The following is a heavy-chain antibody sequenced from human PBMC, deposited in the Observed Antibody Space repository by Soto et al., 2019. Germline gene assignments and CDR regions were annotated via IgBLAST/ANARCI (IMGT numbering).Heavy chain of an antibody. V-gene: IGHV1-69*02. CDR3: ARNELAYCSGGSCYGSTGY. Sequence: QVQLVQSGAEVQKPGSSVKVSCKASGGTFSSYTISWVRPAPGQGLEWVGRIVPILGIVNYAQKFQGRATITADKSTSTVYMELSSLRSEDTALYYCARNELAYCSGGSCYGSTGYWGQGTLVTVSS. D-gene: IGHD2-15*01. J-gene: IGHJ4*02. CDR2: IVPILGIV. CDR1: GGTFSSYT.